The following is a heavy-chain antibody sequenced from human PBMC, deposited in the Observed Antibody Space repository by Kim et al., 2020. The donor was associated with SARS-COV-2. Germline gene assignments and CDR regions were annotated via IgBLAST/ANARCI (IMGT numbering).Heavy chain of an antibody. CDR3: ARGQSYARLYYYYGMDV. D-gene: IGHD2-2*01. J-gene: IGHJ6*02. Sequence: SETLSLTCAVYGGSFSGYYWSWIRQPPGKGLEWIGEINHSGSTNYNPSLKSRVTISVDTSKNQFSLKLSSVTAADTAVYYCARGQSYARLYYYYGMDVWGQGTTVTVSS. CDR2: INHSGST. V-gene: IGHV4-34*01. CDR1: GGSFSGYY.